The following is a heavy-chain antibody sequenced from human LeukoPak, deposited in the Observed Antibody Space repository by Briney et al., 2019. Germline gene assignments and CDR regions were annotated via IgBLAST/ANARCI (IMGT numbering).Heavy chain of an antibody. Sequence: GGSLRLSCAAWGFTFRSYSMKWVSEARGKGGEWGTYISSSRRYKYYAEAVKGGFNISRDNDKNTMYLQIKTVRARETAVYYCAKDSVVRGLSPFAIWGQGTMVTVSS. CDR1: GFTFRSYS. CDR2: ISSSRRYK. J-gene: IGHJ3*02. CDR3: AKDSVVRGLSPFAI. D-gene: IGHD3-10*01. V-gene: IGHV3-21*05.